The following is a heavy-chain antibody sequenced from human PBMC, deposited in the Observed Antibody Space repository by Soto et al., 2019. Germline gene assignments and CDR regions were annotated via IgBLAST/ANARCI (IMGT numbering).Heavy chain of an antibody. D-gene: IGHD2-15*01. CDR3: ASPYCSGGSCYHTEYFQH. CDR1: GVSFSYYA. CDR2: IAYDGSKK. V-gene: IGHV3-30-3*01. Sequence: QVHLVESGGGVVQPGRSLRLSCAASGVSFSYYAMHWVRQAPGKGLEWVAVIAYDGSKKYYADSVKGRFTISRDNSKNTLYLQMSSLRDEDTAVYYCASPYCSGGSCYHTEYFQHWGQGTLVTVSS. J-gene: IGHJ1*01.